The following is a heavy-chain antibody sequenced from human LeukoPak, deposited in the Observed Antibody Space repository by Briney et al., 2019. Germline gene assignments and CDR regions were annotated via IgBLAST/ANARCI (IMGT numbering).Heavy chain of an antibody. CDR1: GYTFTSYG. V-gene: IGHV1-18*01. D-gene: IGHD3-22*01. CDR3: ARDFSGSEYYYDSSGYYPFDY. J-gene: IGHJ4*02. Sequence: GASVKVSCKASGYTFTSYGISWVRQAPGQGLEWMGWISAYNGNTNYAQKLQGRVTMTTDTSTSTAYMELRSLRSDDTAVYYCARDFSGSEYYYDSSGYYPFDYWGQGTLDTVSS. CDR2: ISAYNGNT.